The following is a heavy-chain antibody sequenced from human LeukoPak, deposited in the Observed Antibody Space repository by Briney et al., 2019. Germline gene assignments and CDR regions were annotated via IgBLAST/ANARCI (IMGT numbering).Heavy chain of an antibody. CDR3: AKVIGRYSSSWYYFDY. D-gene: IGHD6-13*01. CDR2: ISGSGGST. V-gene: IGHV3-23*01. J-gene: IGHJ4*02. Sequence: GASLRLSCAASGFTSSSYAMSWVRQAPGKGLEWVSAISGSGGSTYYADSVKGRFTISRDNSKNTLYLQMNSLRAEDTAVYYCAKVIGRYSSSWYYFDYWGQGTLVTVSS. CDR1: GFTSSSYA.